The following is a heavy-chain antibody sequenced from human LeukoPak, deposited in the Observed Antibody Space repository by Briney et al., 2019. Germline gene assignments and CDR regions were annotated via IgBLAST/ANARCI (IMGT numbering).Heavy chain of an antibody. V-gene: IGHV3-30*02. CDR1: GFTFSYYG. Sequence: PGGSLRLSCAASGFTFSYYGMHWVRQAPGKGLEWVAFIRYDGNDKFYADSVKGRFTISRDTSRNTLYLQMNSLRTDDTAVYYCAKDLMGDRWFVESWGQGTLVTVSS. J-gene: IGHJ5*02. D-gene: IGHD3-10*01. CDR2: IRYDGNDK. CDR3: AKDLMGDRWFVES.